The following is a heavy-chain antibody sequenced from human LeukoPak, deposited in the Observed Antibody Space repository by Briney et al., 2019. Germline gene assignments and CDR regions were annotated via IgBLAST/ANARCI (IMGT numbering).Heavy chain of an antibody. CDR3: ARVLEGNMLWFDF. V-gene: IGHV3-72*01. CDR2: IRKKANSYTT. CDR1: GFTFSDHY. Sequence: GGSLRLSCVASGFTFSDHYMDWVRHAPVKGLEWVCRIRKKANSYTTDYAASVKGRFTISRDDSNNSVHLQMNSLKTEDTAVYFCARVLEGNMLWFDFLGQGTLVTVSS. J-gene: IGHJ5*01. D-gene: IGHD1/OR15-1a*01.